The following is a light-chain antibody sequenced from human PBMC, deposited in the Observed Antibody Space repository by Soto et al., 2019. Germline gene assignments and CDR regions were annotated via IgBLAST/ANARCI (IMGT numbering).Light chain of an antibody. CDR2: GAS. V-gene: IGKV3-20*01. CDR3: QQYGSSGT. Sequence: EDVLTQSPGTLSLSPGERATLSCRASQNINNNYLAWYQQKPGQAPRLLIYGASSRATGIPDRFSGSGSGTDFTLTISRLEPEDFAEYYCQQYGSSGTFGQGTKVEIK. CDR1: QNINNNY. J-gene: IGKJ1*01.